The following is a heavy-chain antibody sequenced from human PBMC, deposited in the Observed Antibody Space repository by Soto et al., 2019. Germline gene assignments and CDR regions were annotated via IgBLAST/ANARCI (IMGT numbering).Heavy chain of an antibody. Sequence: QVQLVQSGAEVKKPESSVKVSCKAPGGTFSTYAISWVRQAPGQGLEWMGGIIPMFVTANYAQRFQDRVTITADASTNTVYMELSSLRSEDTAVYFCASGIQLWLRRINNGYSGWGQGTLVTVSS. CDR3: ASGIQLWLRRINNGYSG. CDR2: IIPMFVTA. V-gene: IGHV1-69*12. J-gene: IGHJ1*01. CDR1: GGTFSTYA. D-gene: IGHD5-18*01.